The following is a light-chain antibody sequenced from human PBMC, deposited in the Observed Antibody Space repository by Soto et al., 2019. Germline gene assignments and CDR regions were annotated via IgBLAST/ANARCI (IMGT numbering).Light chain of an antibody. V-gene: IGKV3-15*01. CDR1: QSFSNN. CDR3: HQRQSWPRT. J-gene: IGKJ1*01. CDR2: GAS. Sequence: EIVMTQSPATLSVSPGESATLSCRASQSFSNNLTWYQQKPGQPPRLLIYGASTRATGVPGRFSASGSGTDFTLTISDVQPEDFALYYCHQRQSWPRTFGQGTKVDIK.